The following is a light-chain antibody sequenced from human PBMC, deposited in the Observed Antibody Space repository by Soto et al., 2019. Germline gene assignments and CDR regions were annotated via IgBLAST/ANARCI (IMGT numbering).Light chain of an antibody. J-gene: IGLJ1*01. CDR2: QDS. CDR1: KLGDKY. V-gene: IGLV3-1*01. Sequence: SSELTQPPSVSVSPGQTASITCSGDKLGDKYACWYQQKPGQSPVLVIYQDSKRPSGIPERFSGSNAGNTATLTISGTQAMDEAYYYCQAWDSSTACVFGAGTKVTVL. CDR3: QAWDSSTACV.